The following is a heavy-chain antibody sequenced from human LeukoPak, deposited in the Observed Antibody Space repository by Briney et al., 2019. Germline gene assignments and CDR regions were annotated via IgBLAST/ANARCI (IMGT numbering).Heavy chain of an antibody. J-gene: IGHJ3*02. CDR3: AREQRRWLQFDAFDI. CDR2: IYYSGST. Sequence: MASETLSLTCAVYGGSFSGYYWSWIRQPPGKGLEWIGYIYYSGSTNYNPSLKSRVTISVDTSKNQFSLKLSSVTAADTAVYYCAREQRRWLQFDAFDIWGQGTMVTVSS. CDR1: GGSFSGYY. V-gene: IGHV4-59*01. D-gene: IGHD5-12*01.